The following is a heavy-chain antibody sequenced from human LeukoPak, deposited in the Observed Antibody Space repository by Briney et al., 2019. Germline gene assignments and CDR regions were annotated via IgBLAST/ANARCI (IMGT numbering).Heavy chain of an antibody. CDR3: ARGGGVYSSSSFGFY. Sequence: ASVKVSCKASGYTFTSYDINWVRQATGQGLEWMGRMNPNRGNTGYAQKFQGRVTMTRNTSISTAYMELSSLRSEDTAVYYCARGGGVYSSSSFGFYWGQGTLVTVSS. CDR2: MNPNRGNT. J-gene: IGHJ4*02. D-gene: IGHD6-6*01. V-gene: IGHV1-8*01. CDR1: GYTFTSYD.